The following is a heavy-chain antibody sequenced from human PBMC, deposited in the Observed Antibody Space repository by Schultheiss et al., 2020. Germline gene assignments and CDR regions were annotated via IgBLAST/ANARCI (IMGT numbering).Heavy chain of an antibody. CDR3: ASAKGSWFDY. V-gene: IGHV3-9*01. CDR2: ISWNSGSI. CDR1: GFTFDDYA. D-gene: IGHD6-13*01. Sequence: GGSLRLSCAASGFTFDDYAMHWVRQAPGKGLEWVSGISWNSGSIGYADSVKGRFTISRDNARNSFYLQMNSLRAEDSAVYYCASAKGSWFDYWGQGTLVTVSS. J-gene: IGHJ4*02.